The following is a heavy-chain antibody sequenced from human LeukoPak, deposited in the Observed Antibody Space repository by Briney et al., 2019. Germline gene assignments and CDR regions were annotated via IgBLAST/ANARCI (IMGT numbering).Heavy chain of an antibody. J-gene: IGHJ5*02. D-gene: IGHD6-6*01. CDR2: IIPILGIA. CDR3: ARDALYIPIAAQKNWFDP. V-gene: IGHV1-69*04. Sequence: GASVKVSCKASGGTFSSYAISWVRQAPGHGLEWMGRIIPILGIANYAQKFQGRVTITADKSTSTAYMELSSLRSEDTGVYYCARDALYIPIAAQKNWFDPWGQGTLVTVSS. CDR1: GGTFSSYA.